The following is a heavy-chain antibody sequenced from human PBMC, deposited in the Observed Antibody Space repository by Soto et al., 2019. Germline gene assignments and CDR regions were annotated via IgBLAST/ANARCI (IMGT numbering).Heavy chain of an antibody. CDR2: IWYDGSNK. V-gene: IGHV3-33*01. CDR1: GFTFSSYG. J-gene: IGHJ4*02. CDR3: ARGAGELERPPLDY. D-gene: IGHD1-1*01. Sequence: GGSLRLSCAASGFTFSSYGMHWVRQAPGKGLEWVAVIWYDGSNKYYADSVKGRFTISRDNSKNTLYLQMNSLRAEDTAVYYCARGAGELERPPLDYWGQGTLVTVSS.